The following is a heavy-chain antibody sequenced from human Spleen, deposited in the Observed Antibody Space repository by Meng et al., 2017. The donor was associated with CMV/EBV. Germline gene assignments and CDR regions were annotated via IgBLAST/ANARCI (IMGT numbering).Heavy chain of an antibody. J-gene: IGHJ6*02. Sequence: ASVKVSCKASGYTFISYYMHWVRQAPGQGLEWMGIINPRGGSTSNAQRFQGRVTMTTDTSTSTVYMELSSLRSEHTAVYYCARYVIGIALDVWGQGTTVTVSS. V-gene: IGHV1-46*01. CDR3: ARYVIGIALDV. CDR2: INPRGGST. D-gene: IGHD3-22*01. CDR1: GYTFISYY.